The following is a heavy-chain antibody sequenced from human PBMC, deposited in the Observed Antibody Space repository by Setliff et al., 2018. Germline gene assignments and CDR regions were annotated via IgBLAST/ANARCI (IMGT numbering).Heavy chain of an antibody. V-gene: IGHV4-38-2*01. CDR3: ARGWGSGWSKEGAFDI. CDR2: IYRTGTT. D-gene: IGHD6-19*01. J-gene: IGHJ3*02. CDR1: GHSISSGYY. Sequence: SETLSLTCAVSGHSISSGYYWGWIRQPPGKGLEWIGSIYRTGTTHYNPSLKSRVTMSVDTSKNQFSLKLSSVTAADTAVYYCARGWGSGWSKEGAFDIWGQGTMVTVSS.